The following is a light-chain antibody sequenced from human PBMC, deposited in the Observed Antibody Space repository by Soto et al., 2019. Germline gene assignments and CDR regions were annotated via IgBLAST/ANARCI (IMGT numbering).Light chain of an antibody. V-gene: IGKV1-5*03. CDR3: QQYNSYPWT. Sequence: DLQMTQSPSTLSAFVGDRVIITCRASQRISSWLAWYQQKPGKAPKLLIYKASSLESGVSSRFSGSGSGTEFPITISSLQPDDFATYYCQQYNSYPWTVGEGTKVEIK. J-gene: IGKJ1*01. CDR1: QRISSW. CDR2: KAS.